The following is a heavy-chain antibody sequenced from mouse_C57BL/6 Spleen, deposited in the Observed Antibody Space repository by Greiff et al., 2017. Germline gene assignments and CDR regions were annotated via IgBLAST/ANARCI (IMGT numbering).Heavy chain of an antibody. CDR1: GYSFTGYY. CDR2: IYPYNGVS. D-gene: IGHD1-2*01. Sequence: VHVKQSGPELVKPGASVKISCKASGYSFTGYYMHWVKQSHGNILDWIGYIYPYNGVSSYNQKFKGKATLTVDKSSSTAYMELRSLTSEDSAVYYCAREETARVFYAMDYWGQGTSVTVSS. V-gene: IGHV1-31*01. CDR3: AREETARVFYAMDY. J-gene: IGHJ4*01.